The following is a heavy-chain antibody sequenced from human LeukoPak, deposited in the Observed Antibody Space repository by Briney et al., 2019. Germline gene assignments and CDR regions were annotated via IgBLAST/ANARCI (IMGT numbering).Heavy chain of an antibody. J-gene: IGHJ3*02. Sequence: ASVKVSCKASGGTFTSYATNWVRQAPGQGLEWMGRIIPIFGTANYAQKFQGRVTITADESTSTAYMELSSLRSEDTSVYYCARDLVEVVVPAATGDDAFDIWGQGTMVTVSS. CDR1: GGTFTSYA. D-gene: IGHD2-2*01. V-gene: IGHV1-69*15. CDR3: ARDLVEVVVPAATGDDAFDI. CDR2: IIPIFGTA.